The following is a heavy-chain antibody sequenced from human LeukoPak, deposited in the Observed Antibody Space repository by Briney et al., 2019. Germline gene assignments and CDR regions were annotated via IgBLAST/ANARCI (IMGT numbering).Heavy chain of an antibody. V-gene: IGHV4-30-4*08. J-gene: IGHJ2*01. Sequence: PSQTLSLTCTVSGGSISSGDYYWSWIRQPPGKGLEWIGEINHSGSTNYNPSLKSRVTISVDTSKNQFSLKLSSVTAADTAVYYCARHGYSGYDYVVHRYFDLWGRGTLVTVSS. CDR2: INHSGST. D-gene: IGHD5-12*01. CDR1: GGSISSGDYY. CDR3: ARHGYSGYDYVVHRYFDL.